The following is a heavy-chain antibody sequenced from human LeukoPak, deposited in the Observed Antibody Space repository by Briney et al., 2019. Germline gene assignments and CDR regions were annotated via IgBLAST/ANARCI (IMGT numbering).Heavy chain of an antibody. V-gene: IGHV3-30*04. CDR1: GFTFSSYA. CDR2: ISYDGNNK. D-gene: IGHD2-2*01. Sequence: TGGSLRLSCAASGFTFSSYAMHWVRQAPGKGLEWVAVISYDGNNKYYADSVKGRFTISRDSSKNTLYLQMNSLRAEDTAVYYCARGMGYCRSTSCYALDYWGQGTLVTVSS. CDR3: ARGMGYCRSTSCYALDY. J-gene: IGHJ4*02.